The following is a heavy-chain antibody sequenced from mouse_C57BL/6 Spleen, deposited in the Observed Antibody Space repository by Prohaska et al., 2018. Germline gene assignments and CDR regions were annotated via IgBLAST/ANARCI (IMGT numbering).Heavy chain of an antibody. CDR1: GYSITSGYY. J-gene: IGHJ4*01. CDR3: ASYYGSSYFDY. Sequence: DVQLQESGPGLVKPSQSLSLTCSVTGYSITSGYYWNWIRQFPGNKLEWMGYISYDGSNNYNPSLKNRISITRDTSKNQFFLKLNSVTTEDTATYYCASYYGSSYFDYWGQGTSVTVSS. CDR2: ISYDGSN. D-gene: IGHD1-1*01. V-gene: IGHV3-6*01.